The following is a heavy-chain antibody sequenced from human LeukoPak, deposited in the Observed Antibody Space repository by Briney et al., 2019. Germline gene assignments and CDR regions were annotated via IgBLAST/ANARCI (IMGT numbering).Heavy chain of an antibody. CDR1: GFTVSSNY. CDR2: ISSSSSSI. CDR3: ARDRFQGATSSEAFDI. Sequence: KTGGSLRLSCAASGFTVSSNYMSWVRQAPGKGLEWVSSISSSSSSIYYADLVKGRFTISRDNAKNSLYLQMNSLRAEDTAVYYCARDRFQGATSSEAFDIWGQGTMVTVSS. V-gene: IGHV3-21*01. J-gene: IGHJ3*02. D-gene: IGHD1-26*01.